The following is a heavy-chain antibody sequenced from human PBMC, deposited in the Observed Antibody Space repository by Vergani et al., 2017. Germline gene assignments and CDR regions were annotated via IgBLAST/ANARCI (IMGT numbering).Heavy chain of an antibody. D-gene: IGHD5-12*01. J-gene: IGHJ4*02. V-gene: IGHV1-69*02. CDR2: IIPILGIA. CDR3: VRGYAPEVRYFDY. Sequence: QVQLVQSGAEVKKPGSSVKVSCKASGGTFSSYTISWVRQAPGQGLEWMGRIIPILGIANYAQKFQGRVTITADKSTSTAYMELSSLRSEDTAVYYCVRGYAPEVRYFDYWGQGTLVTVSS. CDR1: GGTFSSYT.